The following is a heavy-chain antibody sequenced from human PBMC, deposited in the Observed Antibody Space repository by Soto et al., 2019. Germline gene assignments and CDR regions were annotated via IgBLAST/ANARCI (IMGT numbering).Heavy chain of an antibody. V-gene: IGHV4-4*02. CDR1: GGSISSSNW. CDR2: IYHSGST. D-gene: IGHD3-22*01. J-gene: IGHJ3*02. Sequence: SETLSLTCAVSGGSISSSNWWSWVRQPPGKGLEWIGEIYHSGSTNYNPSLKSRVTISVDKSKNQFSLKLSSVTAADTAVYYWARDDQYYYDSSGYSGSAFDIWGQGTMVTV. CDR3: ARDDQYYYDSSGYSGSAFDI.